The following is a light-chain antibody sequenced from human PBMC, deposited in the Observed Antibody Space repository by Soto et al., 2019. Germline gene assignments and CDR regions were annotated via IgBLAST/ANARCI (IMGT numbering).Light chain of an antibody. J-gene: IGLJ1*01. Sequence: QSVLTQPASVSGSPGQSITISCTGTSSDVGGYYFVSWYQQYPGKAPKLMIYEVSNRPSGVSNRFSGSKSGNTASLTISGLQAEDEADYYCSSYTSSSTYVFGNGTKVTVL. CDR2: EVS. CDR1: SSDVGGYYF. V-gene: IGLV2-14*01. CDR3: SSYTSSSTYV.